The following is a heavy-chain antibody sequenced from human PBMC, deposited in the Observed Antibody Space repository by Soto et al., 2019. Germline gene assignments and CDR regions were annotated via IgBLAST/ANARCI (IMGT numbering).Heavy chain of an antibody. CDR2: IYYSGTT. D-gene: IGHD1-26*01. V-gene: IGHV4-28*01. J-gene: IGHJ4*02. Sequence: QVQLQESGPGLVKPSDTLSLTCAVSGYSISSKNWWGWIRQPPGKGLEWIGYIYYSGTTYYNPSLKSRVTMSVDTSTTQFSLKLTSVTAVDTAVYYCARREIQGPIDYWGQGTLVTVSS. CDR1: GYSISSKNW. CDR3: ARREIQGPIDY.